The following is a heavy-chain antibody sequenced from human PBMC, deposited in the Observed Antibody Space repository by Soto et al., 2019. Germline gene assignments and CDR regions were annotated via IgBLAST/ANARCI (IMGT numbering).Heavy chain of an antibody. CDR3: ARALGVVAATYYFDY. D-gene: IGHD2-15*01. V-gene: IGHV1-8*01. J-gene: IGHJ4*02. Sequence: ASVKVSCKASGYTFTSYDINWVRQATGQGLEWMGWMNPNSGNTGYAQKFQGRVTISVDTSKNQFSLKLSSVTAADTAVYYCARALGVVAATYYFDYWGQGTLVTVSS. CDR2: MNPNSGNT. CDR1: GYTFTSYD.